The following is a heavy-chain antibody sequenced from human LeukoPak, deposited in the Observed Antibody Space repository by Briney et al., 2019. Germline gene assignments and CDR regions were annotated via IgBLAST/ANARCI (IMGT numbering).Heavy chain of an antibody. CDR1: GFTFSGYG. CDR2: IKKDGSEK. Sequence: GGSLRLSCAASGFTFSGYGMSWVRQAPGKGLEWVANIKKDGSEKYYADSVKGGFTISRDNAKNSLYLQMTGLRAEDTALYYCARDNANWGQGTLVTVSS. CDR3: ARDNAN. J-gene: IGHJ4*02. V-gene: IGHV3-7*04.